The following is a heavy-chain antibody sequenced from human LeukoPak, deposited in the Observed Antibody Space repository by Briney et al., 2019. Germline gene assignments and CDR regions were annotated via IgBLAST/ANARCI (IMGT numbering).Heavy chain of an antibody. CDR2: ISSTSSYI. Sequence: GGSLRLSCAASGFTFSSYSMNWVRQAPGKGLEWVSSISSTSSYIYYADSVKGRLTISRDNAKNSLYLQMNSLRAEDTAVYYCARNLPYNYYGSGSYYTAIDYWGQGTLVTVSS. D-gene: IGHD3-10*01. CDR1: GFTFSSYS. CDR3: ARNLPYNYYGSGSYYTAIDY. V-gene: IGHV3-21*01. J-gene: IGHJ4*02.